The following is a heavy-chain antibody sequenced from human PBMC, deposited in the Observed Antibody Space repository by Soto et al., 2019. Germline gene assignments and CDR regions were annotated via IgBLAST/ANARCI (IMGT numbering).Heavy chain of an antibody. CDR1: RYTFTSHG. V-gene: IGHV1-18*01. CDR2: ISTFNGKT. D-gene: IGHD3-9*01. Sequence: QIQLVQSGGDVKTPGASVKVSCTTSRYTFTSHGIAWVRQAPGQGLEWMGWISTFNGKTDYAQKFQGRVTMIAATIASPVHMELRSLRSDDTAVYYCARLLTEGATFREDAFDLWGPGTKVTVAS. CDR3: ARLLTEGATFREDAFDL. J-gene: IGHJ3*01.